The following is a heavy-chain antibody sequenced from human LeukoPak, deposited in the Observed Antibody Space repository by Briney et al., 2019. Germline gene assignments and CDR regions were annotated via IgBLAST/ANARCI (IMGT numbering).Heavy chain of an antibody. V-gene: IGHV3-9*01. CDR3: AKDHYYGSGSYYDY. CDR2: ISWNSGSI. CDR1: GFTFDDYA. J-gene: IGHJ4*02. Sequence: PGRPLRLSCAASGFTFDDYAMHWVRQAPGKGLEWVSGISWNSGSIGYADSVKGRFTISRDNAKNSLYLQMNSLRAEDTALYYCAKDHYYGSGSYYDYWGQGTLVTVSS. D-gene: IGHD3-10*01.